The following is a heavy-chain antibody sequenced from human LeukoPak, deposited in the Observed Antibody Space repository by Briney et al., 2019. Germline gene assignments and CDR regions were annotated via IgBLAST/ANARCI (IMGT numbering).Heavy chain of an antibody. D-gene: IGHD4-11*01. Sequence: PGGSLRLSCAASGFTFSNAWMSWVRQAPGKGLEWVGRIKSKTDGGTTDYAAPVKGRFTISRDDSKNTLYLQMNSLRAEDTAVYYCAKMTPVTSFQLLVLDSWGPGTLDTISS. J-gene: IGHJ4*02. V-gene: IGHV3-15*01. CDR2: IKSKTDGGTT. CDR3: AKMTPVTSFQLLVLDS. CDR1: GFTFSNAW.